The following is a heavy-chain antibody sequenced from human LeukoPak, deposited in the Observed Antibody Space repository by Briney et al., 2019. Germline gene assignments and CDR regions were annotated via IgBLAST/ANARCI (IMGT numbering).Heavy chain of an antibody. CDR1: GGSISSYY. CDR3: ARGDYGSGSYYFDY. J-gene: IGHJ4*02. D-gene: IGHD3-10*01. Sequence: PSETLSLTCTVSGGSISSYYWSWIRRPPGKGLEWIGYIYYSGSTNYNPSLKSRVTISLDTSKNQFSLKLSSVTAADTAVYYCARGDYGSGSYYFDYWGQGTLVTVSS. CDR2: IYYSGST. V-gene: IGHV4-59*01.